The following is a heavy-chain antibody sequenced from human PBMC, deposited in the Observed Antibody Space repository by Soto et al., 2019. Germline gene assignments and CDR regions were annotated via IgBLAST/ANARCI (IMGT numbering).Heavy chain of an antibody. Sequence: ASVKVSCKASGYTFTGYYMHWVRQAPGQGLEWMGWINPNSGGTNYAQKFQGWVTMTRDTSISTAYMELSRLRSDDTAVYYCARGGYSGYDYLGLTGDQIADYWGQGTLVTVSS. V-gene: IGHV1-2*04. CDR3: ARGGYSGYDYLGLTGDQIADY. CDR1: GYTFTGYY. CDR2: INPNSGGT. J-gene: IGHJ4*02. D-gene: IGHD5-12*01.